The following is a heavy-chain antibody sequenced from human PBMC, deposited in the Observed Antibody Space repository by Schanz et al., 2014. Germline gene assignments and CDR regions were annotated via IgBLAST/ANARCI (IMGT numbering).Heavy chain of an antibody. CDR2: ISSSSSTR. V-gene: IGHV3-48*01. J-gene: IGHJ6*02. CDR3: ARDFLLEQLGYSHYYYAMDV. CDR1: GFTFSSYS. Sequence: EVQLLESGGGVVQPGRSLRLSCAASGFTFSSYSMNWVRQAPGKGLEWVSYISSSSSTRYYADSVKGRFTISRDNAKNSLFLQMNSLRAEDTAVYYCARDFLLEQLGYSHYYYAMDVWGQGTTVTVSS. D-gene: IGHD2-15*01.